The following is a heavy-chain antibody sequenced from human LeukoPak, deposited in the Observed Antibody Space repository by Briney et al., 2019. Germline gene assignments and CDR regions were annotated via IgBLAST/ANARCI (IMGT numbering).Heavy chain of an antibody. J-gene: IGHJ4*02. V-gene: IGHV3-15*01. D-gene: IGHD3-22*01. Sequence: GGSLRLSRVLSGFTFSNAWMSWVRQAPGKGPEWVGRIKKKADGGTTDYAAPVKGRFTISRDDSKNTLYLQMNSLKTEDTAVYYCTTEYYYDSSGLFDYWGQGTLVTVSS. CDR2: IKKKADGGTT. CDR3: TTEYYYDSSGLFDY. CDR1: GFTFSNAW.